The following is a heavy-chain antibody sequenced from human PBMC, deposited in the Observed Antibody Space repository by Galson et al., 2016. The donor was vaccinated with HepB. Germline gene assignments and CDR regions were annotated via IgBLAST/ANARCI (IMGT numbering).Heavy chain of an antibody. V-gene: IGHV3-48*02. CDR1: GFTLSTYS. D-gene: IGHD7-27*01. J-gene: IGHJ4*02. Sequence: SLRLSCAVSGFTLSTYSTNWVRQAPGKGLEWIAYIRSRSNDRAIFYASSVKGRFTISGDNAESMYLQMNSLRDEDTAVYYSVRDHDWGFDYWGQGALVTVSS. CDR2: IRSRSNDRAI. CDR3: VRDHDWGFDY.